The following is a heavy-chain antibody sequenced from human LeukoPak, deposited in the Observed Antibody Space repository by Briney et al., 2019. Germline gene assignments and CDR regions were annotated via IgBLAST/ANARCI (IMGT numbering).Heavy chain of an antibody. CDR3: ASSSLDYYGMDV. J-gene: IGHJ6*02. CDR2: ISYDGSNK. V-gene: IGHV3-30-3*01. Sequence: GGSLRLSCAASGFTFSSYAMHWVRQAPGKGLEGVAVISYDGSNKYYADSVKGRFTISRDNSKNTLYLQMNSLRAEDTAVYYCASSSLDYYGMDVWGQGTTVTVSS. CDR1: GFTFSSYA. D-gene: IGHD6-6*01.